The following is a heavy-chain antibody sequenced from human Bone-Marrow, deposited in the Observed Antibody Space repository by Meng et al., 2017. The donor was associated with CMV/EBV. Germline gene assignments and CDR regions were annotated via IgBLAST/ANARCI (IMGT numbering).Heavy chain of an antibody. CDR3: ARGGGYYAIDY. D-gene: IGHD3-22*01. J-gene: IGHJ4*02. V-gene: IGHV3-66*02. Sequence: GESLKISCAASGFTVSSNYMNWVRQAPGKGLEWVSVIYSDGRTYYADSVKGRFTISRDNSKNTLDLQMNSLRDEDTAGYYCARGGGYYAIDYWGQGTLVTVSS. CDR2: IYSDGRT. CDR1: GFTVSSNY.